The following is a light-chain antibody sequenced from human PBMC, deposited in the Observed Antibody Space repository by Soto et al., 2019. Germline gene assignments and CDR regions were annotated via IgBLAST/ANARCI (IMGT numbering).Light chain of an antibody. J-gene: IGKJ5*01. CDR1: QDISNY. Sequence: DIQMTQSTSTLSASVGDTVTVTCRASQDISNYLNWYQQKPGKAPKLLIYAASNLQSGVPSRFSGSGSETDFTLTISRLQPEDFATDYCQQTYSTPIAFGQGTRLEIK. CDR3: QQTYSTPIA. V-gene: IGKV1-39*01. CDR2: AAS.